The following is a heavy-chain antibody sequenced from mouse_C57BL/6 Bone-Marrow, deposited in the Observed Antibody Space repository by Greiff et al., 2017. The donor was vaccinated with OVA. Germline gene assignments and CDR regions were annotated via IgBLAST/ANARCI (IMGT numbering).Heavy chain of an antibody. CDR3: TTGDYDWCAY. V-gene: IGHV14-4*01. Sequence: EVHLPQSGAELVRPGASVPLSCTASGFHIKDDYMHWVKQRPEQGLECIGLLDNENGDTETASKFPGKATITADTSSNTADLQRSSLTSEDTAVYYCTTGDYDWCAYWGQGTLVTVSA. CDR1: GFHIKDDY. D-gene: IGHD2-4*01. CDR2: LDNENGDT. J-gene: IGHJ3*01.